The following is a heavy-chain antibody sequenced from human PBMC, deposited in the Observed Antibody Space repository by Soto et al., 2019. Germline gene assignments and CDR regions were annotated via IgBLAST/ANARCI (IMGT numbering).Heavy chain of an antibody. D-gene: IGHD3-16*01. Sequence: QVQLVESGGGLVKPGGSLRLSCATSGFTLSDYYMSWIRQAPGKGLEWVSYISSSSSSTNYADSVKGRFTISRDNAKNSLYLQMNSLRAEDTAVYYCARGKLGLMGGWSDPWGQGTLVTVSS. J-gene: IGHJ5*02. CDR3: ARGKLGLMGGWSDP. V-gene: IGHV3-11*05. CDR2: ISSSSSST. CDR1: GFTLSDYY.